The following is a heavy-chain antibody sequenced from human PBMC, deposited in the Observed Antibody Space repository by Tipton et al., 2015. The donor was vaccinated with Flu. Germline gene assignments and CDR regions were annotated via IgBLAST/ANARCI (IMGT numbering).Heavy chain of an antibody. CDR2: ISWNGDNI. J-gene: IGHJ6*02. Sequence: SLRLSCAAAGFTFEDYAMHWVRQVPGKGLEWVSVISWNGDNIGYAASVKGRFTISRDNAKNSLYLQMNSLGAEDTALYYCARNSRRDTSMDYYYYHGMDVWGQGTTVTVSS. D-gene: IGHD5-18*01. CDR3: ARNSRRDTSMDYYYYHGMDV. CDR1: GFTFEDYA. V-gene: IGHV3-9*01.